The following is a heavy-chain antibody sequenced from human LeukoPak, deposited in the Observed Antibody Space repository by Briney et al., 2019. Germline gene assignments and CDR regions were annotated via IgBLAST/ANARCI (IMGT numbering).Heavy chain of an antibody. J-gene: IGHJ4*02. D-gene: IGHD2/OR15-2a*01. Sequence: SETLSLTCAVSGGSISRSNWWSWVRQSPGKGLEWIGEVYDNGSTNYNPSLKSRVTISVDKSKNQFSLKLTSVTAADTAVYYCASPRADRSTWYAVDYWGQGTLVTVSS. CDR3: ASPRADRSTWYAVDY. CDR1: GGSISRSNW. V-gene: IGHV4-4*02. CDR2: VYDNGST.